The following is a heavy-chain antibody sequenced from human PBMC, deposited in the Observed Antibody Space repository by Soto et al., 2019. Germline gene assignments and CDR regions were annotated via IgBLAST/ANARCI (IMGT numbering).Heavy chain of an antibody. J-gene: IGHJ6*02. CDR1: GYSFTSYW. D-gene: IGHD2-15*01. Sequence: GESLKISCKGSGYSFTSYWISWVRQMPGKGLEWMGRIDPSDSYTNYSPSFQGHVTISADKSISTAYLQWSSLKASDTAMYYCASTSPRYCSGGSRYGRDYYYYGMDVWGQGTTVTVSS. CDR3: ASTSPRYCSGGSRYGRDYYYYGMDV. CDR2: IDPSDSYT. V-gene: IGHV5-10-1*01.